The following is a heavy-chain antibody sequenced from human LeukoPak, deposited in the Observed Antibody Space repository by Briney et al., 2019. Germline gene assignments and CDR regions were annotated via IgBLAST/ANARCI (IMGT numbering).Heavy chain of an antibody. J-gene: IGHJ4*02. D-gene: IGHD3-22*01. CDR1: GSSISSYY. V-gene: IGHV4-4*07. CDR2: IETSGNT. CDR3: ARTVYYYDSSGYHPYFDY. Sequence: SETLSLTCTVSGSSISSYYWSWIRQPAGKGLEWIGRIETSGNTNYKPSLKSRVTMSVDTSKNQFSLKLSSVTAADTAVYYCARTVYYYDSSGYHPYFDYWGQGTLVTVSS.